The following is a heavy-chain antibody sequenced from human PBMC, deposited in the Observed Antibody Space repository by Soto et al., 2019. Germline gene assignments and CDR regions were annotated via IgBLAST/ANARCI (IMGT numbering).Heavy chain of an antibody. CDR2: ISSSSDYI. V-gene: IGHV3-21*01. CDR1: GFTCSRYI. D-gene: IGHD1-1*01. Sequence: PGGSLRLSCAASGFTCSRYIMNWVRRSPGKGLEWVSSISSSSDYIYYADSVKGRFTISRDNAKNSLSLQMNSPRPEDTAVYYCAKDKGVFNWATSYFDYWGQGALVTVSS. J-gene: IGHJ4*02. CDR3: AKDKGVFNWATSYFDY.